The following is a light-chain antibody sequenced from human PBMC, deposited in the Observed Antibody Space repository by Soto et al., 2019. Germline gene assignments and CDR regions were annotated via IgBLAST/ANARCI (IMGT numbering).Light chain of an antibody. CDR3: AAWDDSLSANYV. Sequence: SVLTQPPSASGTPGQRVTISCSGSSSNFGSNYVYWYQQLPGTAPKLLIYRNNQRPSGVPDRFSGSKSGTSASLAISGLRSEDEADYYCAAWDDSLSANYVFGTGTKVTIL. V-gene: IGLV1-47*01. J-gene: IGLJ1*01. CDR1: SSNFGSNY. CDR2: RNN.